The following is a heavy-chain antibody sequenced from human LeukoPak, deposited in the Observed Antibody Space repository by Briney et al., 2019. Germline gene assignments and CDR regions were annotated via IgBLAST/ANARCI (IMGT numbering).Heavy chain of an antibody. D-gene: IGHD5-24*01. Sequence: GGSLRLSCAASGFTFDDYAMHWVRQAPGKGLEWVSGISWNSGSIGYADSVKGRFTISRDNAKNSLYLQMNGLRAEDTALYYCAKDRWATITLMVYWGQGTLVTVSS. CDR2: ISWNSGSI. J-gene: IGHJ4*02. V-gene: IGHV3-9*01. CDR1: GFTFDDYA. CDR3: AKDRWATITLMVY.